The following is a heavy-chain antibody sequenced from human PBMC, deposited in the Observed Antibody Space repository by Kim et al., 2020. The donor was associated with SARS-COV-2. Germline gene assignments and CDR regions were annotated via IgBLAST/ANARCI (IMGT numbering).Heavy chain of an antibody. Sequence: GGSLRLSCAASGFTFSSYAMSWVRQAPGKGLEWVSAISGSGGSTYYADSVKGRFTISRDNSKNTLYLQMNSLRAEDTAVYYCAKDRNYYDSSGYYQGWGQGTLVTVSS. J-gene: IGHJ4*02. CDR2: ISGSGGST. V-gene: IGHV3-23*01. D-gene: IGHD3-22*01. CDR1: GFTFSSYA. CDR3: AKDRNYYDSSGYYQG.